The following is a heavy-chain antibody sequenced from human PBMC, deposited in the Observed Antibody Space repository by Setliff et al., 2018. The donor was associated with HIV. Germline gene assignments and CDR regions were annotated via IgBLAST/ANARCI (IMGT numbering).Heavy chain of an antibody. CDR2: VNPDGSEA. D-gene: IGHD3-10*01. Sequence: LRLSCAASGFTFCKYWMSWVRQAPGKGLEWVASVNPDGSEASSVGSMKGRFTVSRDNAKNSLSLQMNSLRVEDTAVYYCADPPSGYWGQGTLVTVSS. J-gene: IGHJ4*02. CDR1: GFTFCKYW. CDR3: ADPPSGY. V-gene: IGHV3-7*01.